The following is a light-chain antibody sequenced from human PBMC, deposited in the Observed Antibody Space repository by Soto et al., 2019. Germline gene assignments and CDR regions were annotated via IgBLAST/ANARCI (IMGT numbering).Light chain of an antibody. J-gene: IGKJ1*01. CDR2: AAS. V-gene: IGKV1-17*01. CDR3: LQHGSYPRT. CDR1: QGIRDD. Sequence: DIQMTQSPSSLSASVGDRVTITCRASQGIRDDLAWYQQKPGRAPKRLIYAASTLQSGVPLRFSGSGSGTEFTLTISSLKPEDIATYYCLQHGSYPRTFGQGTRWIS.